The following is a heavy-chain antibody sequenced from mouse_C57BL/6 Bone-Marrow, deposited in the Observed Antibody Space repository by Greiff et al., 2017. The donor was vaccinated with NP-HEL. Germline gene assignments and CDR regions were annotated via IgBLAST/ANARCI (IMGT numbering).Heavy chain of an antibody. Sequence: QVQLQQPGAELVKPGASVKMSCKASGYTFTRYWITWVKPRPGPGLEWIGDIYPGSGGPNYNEKFKSKATLTVDTSSSTAYMQLSSLTSEDSAVYYCARTPNCFYWYFDVWGTGTTVTVSS. CDR2: IYPGSGGP. V-gene: IGHV1-55*01. J-gene: IGHJ1*03. CDR1: GYTFTRYW. D-gene: IGHD4-1*01. CDR3: ARTPNCFYWYFDV.